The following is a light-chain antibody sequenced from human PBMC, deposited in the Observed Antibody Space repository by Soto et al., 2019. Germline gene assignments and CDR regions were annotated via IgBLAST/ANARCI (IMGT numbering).Light chain of an antibody. CDR2: STN. CDR1: SGSVSTSHN. V-gene: IGLV8-61*01. CDR3: VLYMGNGIWD. J-gene: IGLJ2*01. Sequence: QTVVTQEPSFSVSPGRTVTLTCGLSSGSVSTSHNPSWYQQTPGQAPRTLIYSTNTRSSGVPERFSGSILGSKAALTITGAQADDESDYHCVLYMGNGIWDFGGGTKLTVL.